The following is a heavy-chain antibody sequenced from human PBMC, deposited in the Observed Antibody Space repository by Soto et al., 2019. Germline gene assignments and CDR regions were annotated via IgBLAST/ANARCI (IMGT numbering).Heavy chain of an antibody. Sequence: EVQLVESGGDFVQPGGSLRLSCEASGFTFSAFWMHWVRHVPGEGLMWISRTNKDGASSEYADSVKGRFSVSRDNAKNTMFLHMTGLRAEDTAVNYCARDDLRRNEALDIWGQGTVVTVSS. CDR3: ARDDLRRNEALDI. J-gene: IGHJ3*02. D-gene: IGHD2-21*01. CDR1: GFTFSAFW. CDR2: TNKDGASS. V-gene: IGHV3-74*01.